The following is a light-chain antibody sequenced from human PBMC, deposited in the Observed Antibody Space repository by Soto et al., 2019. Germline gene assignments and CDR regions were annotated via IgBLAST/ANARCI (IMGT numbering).Light chain of an antibody. CDR3: QLYGGSHMFS. J-gene: IGKJ2*01. V-gene: IGKV3-20*01. CDR2: AAS. Sequence: EIVLTQSPGTLSLSSGEGATLSCRASESISSSYLAWYQQRPGQSPRLLIYAASSRAAGIPDRFSGSGSGADFTLTISRLEPEDFAVYYCQLYGGSHMFSFGQGTKLQIK. CDR1: ESISSSY.